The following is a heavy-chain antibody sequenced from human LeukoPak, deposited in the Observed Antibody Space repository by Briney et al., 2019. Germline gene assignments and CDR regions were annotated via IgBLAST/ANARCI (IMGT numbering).Heavy chain of an antibody. V-gene: IGHV1-18*01. Sequence: GASVKVSCKSSGYTFTSYGISWVRQAPGQGLEWMGWISAYNCNTNYAQKLQGRVTMTTDTSTSTAYMELRSLRSDDTAVYYCTRSSVKAISSLTSYWGQGTLVTVSS. J-gene: IGHJ4*02. D-gene: IGHD6-6*01. CDR2: ISAYNCNT. CDR1: GYTFTSYG. CDR3: TRSSVKAISSLTSY.